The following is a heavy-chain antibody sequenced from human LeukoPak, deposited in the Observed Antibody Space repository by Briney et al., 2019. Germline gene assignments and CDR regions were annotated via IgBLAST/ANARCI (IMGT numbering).Heavy chain of an antibody. J-gene: IGHJ4*02. D-gene: IGHD1-7*01. CDR1: GFTFSSYW. Sequence: GGPLRLSCAASGFTFSSYWMNWVRQAPGKGLEWVANIKQDGSEKYYVGSVKGRFTISRDNAKNSLYLQMNSLRAEDTAVYYCARDEGSSENWNYAQYWGQGTLVTVSS. CDR2: IKQDGSEK. V-gene: IGHV3-7*01. CDR3: ARDEGSSENWNYAQY.